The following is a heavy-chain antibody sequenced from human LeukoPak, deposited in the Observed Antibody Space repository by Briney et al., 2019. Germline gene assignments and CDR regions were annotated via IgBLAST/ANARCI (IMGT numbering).Heavy chain of an antibody. CDR2: IYYSGST. CDR1: GGSINRSSYY. Sequence: SVTLSLTCTVSGGSINRSSYYWGWIRQPPGKGLEWIGSIYYSGSTYYNPSLKSRVTISVDTSKNQFSLKLSSVTAADTAVYYCARSYGDYLSNIQHWGQGTLVTVSS. CDR3: ARSYGDYLSNIQH. D-gene: IGHD4-17*01. J-gene: IGHJ1*01. V-gene: IGHV4-39*01.